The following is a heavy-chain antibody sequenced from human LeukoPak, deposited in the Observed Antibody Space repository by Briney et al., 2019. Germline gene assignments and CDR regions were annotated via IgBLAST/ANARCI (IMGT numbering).Heavy chain of an antibody. CDR3: ARDLRGDSSVLAGY. Sequence: GGSLRLSCAASGFTFNKYAMSWVRQAPGKGLEWVSGLSGSGDTTYYADSVKGRFTISRDNSKNTLYLQMNSLRAEDTAVYYCARDLRGDSSVLAGYWGQGTLVTVSS. CDR2: LSGSGDTT. CDR1: GFTFNKYA. D-gene: IGHD3-22*01. J-gene: IGHJ4*02. V-gene: IGHV3-23*01.